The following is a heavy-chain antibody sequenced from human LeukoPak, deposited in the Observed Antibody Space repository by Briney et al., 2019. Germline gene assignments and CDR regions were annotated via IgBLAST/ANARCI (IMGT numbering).Heavy chain of an antibody. CDR1: HYSISSGYS. Sequence: SETLSLTCAVSHYSISSGYSWGWIRQPPEKGLEWIGSIYHSGSASYNPSLKSRVTMSVDASKNQFSLRLSSVTAADTAVYYCARHFVGITMIVADRAFDYWGQGTLVTVSS. CDR2: IYHSGSA. V-gene: IGHV4-38-2*01. J-gene: IGHJ4*02. D-gene: IGHD3-22*01. CDR3: ARHFVGITMIVADRAFDY.